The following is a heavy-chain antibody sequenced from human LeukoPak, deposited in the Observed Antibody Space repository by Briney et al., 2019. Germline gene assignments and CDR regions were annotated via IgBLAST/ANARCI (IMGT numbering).Heavy chain of an antibody. CDR2: INPNSGGT. Sequence: ASVKVSCKASGYTFTRYYMLWVRQAPGQGLEWMGWINPNSGGTNYAQKFQGRVTMTRDTSISTAYMELSRLRSDDTAVYYCARDPDIIGGPAANGIDVWGQGTTVTVSS. J-gene: IGHJ6*02. V-gene: IGHV1-2*02. D-gene: IGHD2-2*01. CDR3: ARDPDIIGGPAANGIDV. CDR1: GYTFTRYY.